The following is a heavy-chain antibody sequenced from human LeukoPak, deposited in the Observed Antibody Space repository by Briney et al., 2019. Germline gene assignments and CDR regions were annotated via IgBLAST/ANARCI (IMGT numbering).Heavy chain of an antibody. CDR3: AKDRGSYIYGSGRYSNAGHFDY. D-gene: IGHD3-10*01. CDR2: ISYDGSDK. Sequence: GGSLRLSCAASGFTFSTYSMNWVRQAPGKGLEWVAVISYDGSDKYYADSVKGRFTISRDNSKNTLYLQMNSLRAEDTAVYYCAKDRGSYIYGSGRYSNAGHFDYWGQGTLVTVSS. V-gene: IGHV3-30*18. J-gene: IGHJ4*02. CDR1: GFTFSTYS.